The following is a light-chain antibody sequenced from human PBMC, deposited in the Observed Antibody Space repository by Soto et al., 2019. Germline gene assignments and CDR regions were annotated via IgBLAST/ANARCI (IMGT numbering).Light chain of an antibody. Sequence: DIQMTQSPSSLSASVGDRVTITFRASQSISSYLNWYQQKPGKATKLMIYAASSLQSGVPSRFSGSGAGTEFTLTISSLQPEDFATYYCQQSYSTHPWTFGQGTKVDIK. CDR2: AAS. J-gene: IGKJ1*01. V-gene: IGKV1-39*01. CDR3: QQSYSTHPWT. CDR1: QSISSY.